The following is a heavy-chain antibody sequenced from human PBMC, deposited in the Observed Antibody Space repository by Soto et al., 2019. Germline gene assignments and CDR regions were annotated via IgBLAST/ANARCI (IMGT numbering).Heavy chain of an antibody. V-gene: IGHV3-7*01. J-gene: IGHJ4*02. Sequence: PGGSLRLSCAASGLTFSGYWMSWVRQAPGKGLEWVANIKDDGSEKYYVDSVRGRFTISRDNAKNSLYLQMNSLRAEDTAVYYCATTLGYYDRTGPPFYFDYWGQGALVTVSS. CDR1: GLTFSGYW. CDR2: IKDDGSEK. CDR3: ATTLGYYDRTGPPFYFDY. D-gene: IGHD3-22*01.